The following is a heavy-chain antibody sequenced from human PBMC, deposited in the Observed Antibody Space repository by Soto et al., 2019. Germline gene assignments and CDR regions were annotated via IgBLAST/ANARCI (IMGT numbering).Heavy chain of an antibody. J-gene: IGHJ6*02. Sequence: ASVKVSCKVSGYTLTELSMHWVRQAPGKGLEWMGGFDPEDGETIYAQKLQGRVTMTEDTSTDTAYMELSSLRSEDTAVYYCARRDPEIIAAPRGYWYYGMDVWGQGTTVTVSS. CDR1: GYTLTELS. V-gene: IGHV1-24*01. D-gene: IGHD6-6*01. CDR2: FDPEDGET. CDR3: ARRDPEIIAAPRGYWYYGMDV.